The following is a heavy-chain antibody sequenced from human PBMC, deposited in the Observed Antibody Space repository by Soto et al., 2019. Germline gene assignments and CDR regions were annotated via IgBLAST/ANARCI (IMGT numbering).Heavy chain of an antibody. CDR3: AREIAAAANYFDN. V-gene: IGHV3-21*01. CDR1: GFTFSSYS. CDR2: ISSSSSYI. Sequence: PGGSLRLSCAASGFTFSSYSMNWVRQAPGKGLEWVSSISSSSSYIYYAASVKGRFTISRDNAKNSLYLQMNSLRAEDTAVYYCAREIAAAANYFDNWGQGTLVTVSS. J-gene: IGHJ4*01. D-gene: IGHD6-13*01.